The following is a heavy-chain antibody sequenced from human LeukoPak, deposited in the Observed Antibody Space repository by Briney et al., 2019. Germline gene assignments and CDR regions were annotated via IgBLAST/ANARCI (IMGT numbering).Heavy chain of an antibody. CDR3: TTDTVAVAPPGY. D-gene: IGHD6-19*01. Sequence: GGSLRLSCAASGFTFSNAWMSWVRQAPGKGLEWVGRIKSKTDGGTTGYAAPVKGRFTISRDDSKNTLYLQMNSLKTEDTAVYYCTTDTVAVAPPGYWGQGTLVTVSS. CDR2: IKSKTDGGTT. J-gene: IGHJ4*02. V-gene: IGHV3-15*01. CDR1: GFTFSNAW.